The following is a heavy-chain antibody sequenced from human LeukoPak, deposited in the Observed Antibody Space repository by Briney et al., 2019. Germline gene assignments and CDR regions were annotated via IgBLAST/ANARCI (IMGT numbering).Heavy chain of an antibody. Sequence: PGRPLRLSCAASGFTFSSYAMHWVRQAPGKGLEWVAVISYDGSNKYYADSVKGRFTISRDNSKNTLYLQMNSLRAGDTAVYYCARDSGGYALDYWGQGTLVTVSS. J-gene: IGHJ4*02. V-gene: IGHV3-30*04. CDR3: ARDSGGYALDY. CDR1: GFTFSSYA. D-gene: IGHD5-12*01. CDR2: ISYDGSNK.